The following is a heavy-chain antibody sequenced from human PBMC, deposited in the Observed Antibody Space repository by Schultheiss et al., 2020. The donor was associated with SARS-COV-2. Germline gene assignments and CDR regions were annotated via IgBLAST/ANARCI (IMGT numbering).Heavy chain of an antibody. V-gene: IGHV3-9*01. D-gene: IGHD6-13*01. J-gene: IGHJ4*02. CDR2: ISWNSGSI. Sequence: SLRLSCAASGFTFDDYAMHWVRQAPGKGLEWVSGISWNSGSIGYADSVKGRFTISRDNAKNSLYLQINSLRAEDTAVYYCAKDWGRSSSSWADYWGQGTLVTVSS. CDR1: GFTFDDYA. CDR3: AKDWGRSSSSWADY.